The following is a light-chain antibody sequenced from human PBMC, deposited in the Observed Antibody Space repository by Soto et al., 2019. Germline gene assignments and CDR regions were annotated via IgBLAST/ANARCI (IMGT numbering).Light chain of an antibody. CDR2: EVS. V-gene: IGLV2-14*01. CDR1: SSDVGGYNY. Sequence: QSALTQPASVSGSPGQSITISCTGTSSDVGGYNYVSWYQQHPGKAPKVMIYEVSNRPSGISNRFSGSKSGNTAYLSISGLQAEDEADYYCSSFTSTNRGTRVFGTGTKLTVL. CDR3: SSFTSTNRGTRV. J-gene: IGLJ1*01.